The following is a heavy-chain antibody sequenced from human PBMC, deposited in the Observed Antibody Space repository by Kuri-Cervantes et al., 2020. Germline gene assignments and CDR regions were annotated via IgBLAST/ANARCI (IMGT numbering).Heavy chain of an antibody. CDR2: IYYSGST. CDR1: GGSIGSYY. D-gene: IGHD1-26*01. Sequence: SETLSLTCTVSGGSIGSYYWSWVRQPPGKGLEWIGYIYYSGSTYYNPSLKSRVTISVDTSKNQFSLKLSSVTAADTAVYYCARISIVGAIADYWGQGTLVTVSS. J-gene: IGHJ4*02. CDR3: ARISIVGAIADY. V-gene: IGHV4-59*08.